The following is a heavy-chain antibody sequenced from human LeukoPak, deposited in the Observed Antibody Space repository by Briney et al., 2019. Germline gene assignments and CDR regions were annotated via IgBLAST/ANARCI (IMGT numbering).Heavy chain of an antibody. V-gene: IGHV1-46*01. J-gene: IGHJ6*02. D-gene: IGHD2-2*01. Sequence: ASVKVSCEASGYTFTSYYMHWVRQAPGQGLEWMGIINPSGGSTSYAQKFQGRVTMTRDTSTSTVYMELSSLRSEDTAVYYCARDRAEYQLLRYYYYYGMDVWGQGTTVTVSS. CDR3: ARDRAEYQLLRYYYYYGMDV. CDR2: INPSGGST. CDR1: GYTFTSYY.